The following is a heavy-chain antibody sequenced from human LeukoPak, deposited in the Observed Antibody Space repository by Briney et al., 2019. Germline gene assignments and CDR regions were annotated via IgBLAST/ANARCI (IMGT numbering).Heavy chain of an antibody. Sequence: ASVKVSCKASGYTFTSYDINWVRQATGQGLEWMGWMNPNSGNTGYAQKFQGRVTMTRDTSISTAYMELSRLRSDDTAVYYCASGFITMIVVDDAFDIWGQGTMVTVSS. CDR3: ASGFITMIVVDDAFDI. J-gene: IGHJ3*02. V-gene: IGHV1-8*01. CDR1: GYTFTSYD. CDR2: MNPNSGNT. D-gene: IGHD3-22*01.